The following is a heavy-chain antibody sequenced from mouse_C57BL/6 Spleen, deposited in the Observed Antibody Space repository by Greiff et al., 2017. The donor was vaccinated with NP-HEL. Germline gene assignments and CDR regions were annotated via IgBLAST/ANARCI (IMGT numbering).Heavy chain of an antibody. CDR1: GFTFSDYG. V-gene: IGHV5-17*01. CDR3: ARRTTYWYFDV. D-gene: IGHD2-12*01. CDR2: ISSGSSTI. Sequence: EVHLVESGGGLVKPGGSLKLSCAASGFTFSDYGMHWVRPAPEKGLEWVAYISSGSSTIYYAATFKGRFTISRDHAKNTLFLQMTSLRAEDTAMYYWARRTTYWYFDVWGTGTTVTVSS. J-gene: IGHJ1*03.